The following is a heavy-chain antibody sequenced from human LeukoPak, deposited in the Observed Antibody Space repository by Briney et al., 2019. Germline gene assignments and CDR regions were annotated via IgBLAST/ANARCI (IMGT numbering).Heavy chain of an antibody. CDR3: AKEWMGGTTGQYYYYGMDV. Sequence: PGGSLRLSCAASGFTFSSYAMSWVRQAPGKGLEWVSAISGSGGSTYYADSVKGRFTISRDNSKNTLYPQMNSLRAEDTAVYYCAKEWMGGTTGQYYYYGMDVWGQGTTVTVSS. CDR2: ISGSGGST. V-gene: IGHV3-23*01. CDR1: GFTFSSYA. D-gene: IGHD1-1*01. J-gene: IGHJ6*02.